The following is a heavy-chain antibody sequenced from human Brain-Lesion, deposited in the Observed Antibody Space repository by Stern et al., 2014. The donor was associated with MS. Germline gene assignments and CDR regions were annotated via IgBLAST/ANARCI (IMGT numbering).Heavy chain of an antibody. D-gene: IGHD1-26*01. CDR2: FDPEDGET. CDR3: ATLSPGAGGNYYRHFDY. CDR1: GYTLTELS. Sequence: QLVQSGAEVKKPGASVKVSCKVSGYTLTELSMHWVRQAPRKGLEWMGGFDPEDGETIYAQKFKGRVTMTEDTSTDTAYMELSSLRSEDTAVYYCATLSPGAGGNYYRHFDYWGQGTLVTVAS. V-gene: IGHV1-24*01. J-gene: IGHJ4*02.